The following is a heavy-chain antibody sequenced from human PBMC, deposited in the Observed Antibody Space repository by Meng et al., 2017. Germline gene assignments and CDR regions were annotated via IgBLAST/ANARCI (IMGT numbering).Heavy chain of an antibody. D-gene: IGHD5-24*01. CDR3: ARVKVYYRWLQLDY. Sequence: LCGPYGYDASFGVIVTCQSSVDAFSSYAISWVGQAPGKGHEWMGGIIPICGTANDAQKFQGRVTITADESTSTAYMELGSLRSEDTAVYYCARVKVYYRWLQLDYWGQGTLVTVSS. CDR1: VDAFSSYA. J-gene: IGHJ4*02. V-gene: IGHV1-69*01. CDR2: IIPICGTA.